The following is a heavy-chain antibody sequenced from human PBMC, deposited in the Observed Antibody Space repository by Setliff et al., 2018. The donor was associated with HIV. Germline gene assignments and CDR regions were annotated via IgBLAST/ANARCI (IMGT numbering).Heavy chain of an antibody. CDR2: ISYGSTYI. V-gene: IGHV3-21*06. CDR1: GFTFSSYC. CDR3: SRSQGIGNYYMDD. J-gene: IGHJ6*03. Sequence: GGSLRLSCVASGFTFSSYCMDWFRQAPGKGLEWVSSISYGSTYIYQSDSVKGRFTISRDDATNSLFLQVNSLRDEDTAVYYCSRSQGIGNYYMDDWGTGTTVTVSS. D-gene: IGHD3-10*01.